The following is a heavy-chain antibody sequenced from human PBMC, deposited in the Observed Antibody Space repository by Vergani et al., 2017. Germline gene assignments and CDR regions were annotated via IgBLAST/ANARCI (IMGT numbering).Heavy chain of an antibody. CDR2: IYTSGAT. CDR3: ARDGGEYDKDALDV. J-gene: IGHJ3*01. Sequence: QVQLQESGPGLVKPSQTLSLTCTVSGGTFSTGGQSWTWLRQSAGKGLEWIGRIYTSGATNYNPSLRGRAIMSVDASKKQSALKLTSVTAADTAVYYCARDGGEYDKDALDVWGQGTKVTVTS. V-gene: IGHV4-61*02. CDR1: GGTFSTGGQS. D-gene: IGHD2-21*01.